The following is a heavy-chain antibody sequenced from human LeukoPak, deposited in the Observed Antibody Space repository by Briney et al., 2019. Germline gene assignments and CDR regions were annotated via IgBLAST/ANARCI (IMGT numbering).Heavy chain of an antibody. CDR2: ISGSGGST. J-gene: IGHJ6*03. Sequence: GGSLLLSCAASGFTFSSYAMSWVRQAPGKGLEWVSAISGSGGSTYYAGSVKGRFTISRDNSKNTLYLQMNSLRAEDTAVYYCAKGLKDRPDYYYYMDVWGKGTTVTVSS. CDR3: AKGLKDRPDYYYYMDV. V-gene: IGHV3-23*01. D-gene: IGHD6-6*01. CDR1: GFTFSSYA.